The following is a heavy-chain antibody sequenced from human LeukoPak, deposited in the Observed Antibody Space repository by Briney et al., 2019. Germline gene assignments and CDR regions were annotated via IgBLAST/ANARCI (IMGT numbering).Heavy chain of an antibody. D-gene: IGHD3-22*01. CDR3: ASEFTMIVVVITAPLDY. V-gene: IGHV1-69*04. Sequence: GASVKVSCKASGYTFTSYGISWVRQAPGQGLEWMGRIIPILGIANYAQKFQGRVTITADKSTSTAYMELSSLRSEDTAVYYCASEFTMIVVVITAPLDYWGQGTLVTVSS. CDR2: IIPILGIA. CDR1: GYTFTSYG. J-gene: IGHJ4*02.